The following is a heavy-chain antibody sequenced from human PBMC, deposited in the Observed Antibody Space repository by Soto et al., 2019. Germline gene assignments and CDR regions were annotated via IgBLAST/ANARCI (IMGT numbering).Heavy chain of an antibody. CDR1: GYTFTGYG. V-gene: IGHV1-18*01. J-gene: IGHJ4*02. Sequence: ASVKVSCKASGYTFTGYGMNWVRQAPGQGLEWMGWITAYNGNTNYAQKLQGRVTMTTDTSTSTAYMELRSLRSDDTAVYYCARVGPAGGFDYWGQGTLVTVSS. CDR2: ITAYNGNT. CDR3: ARVGPAGGFDY. D-gene: IGHD2-21*02.